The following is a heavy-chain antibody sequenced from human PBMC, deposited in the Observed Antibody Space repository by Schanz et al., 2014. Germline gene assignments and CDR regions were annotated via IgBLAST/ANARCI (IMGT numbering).Heavy chain of an antibody. V-gene: IGHV3-33*08. CDR2: ISYDGSSK. Sequence: VQLVESGGGLVQPGGSLRLSCAASGFTFSRYWMHWVRQAPGKGLEWVALISYDGSSKNHADSVQGRFTISRDNSKNALYLQMDSLRAEDTAVYYGARGIITMVRGGDVGAFDIWGQGTMVTVSS. CDR1: GFTFSRYW. J-gene: IGHJ3*02. D-gene: IGHD3-10*01. CDR3: ARGIITMVRGGDVGAFDI.